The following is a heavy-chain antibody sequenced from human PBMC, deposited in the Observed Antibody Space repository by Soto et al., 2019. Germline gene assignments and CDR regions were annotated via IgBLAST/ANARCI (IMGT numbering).Heavy chain of an antibody. CDR2: IIPIFDTA. V-gene: IGHV1-69*06. J-gene: IGHJ5*02. CDR3: ARESGLMNSEYWFDP. Sequence: SVNVSFQASGGIFSSYAISWVRQAPGQGLEWMRGIIPIFDTANYAQKVQGRVTITADKSTSTAYMELSSLRSEDTAVYYCARESGLMNSEYWFDPWGQGTLVTSPQ. CDR1: GGIFSSYA. D-gene: IGHD6-13*01.